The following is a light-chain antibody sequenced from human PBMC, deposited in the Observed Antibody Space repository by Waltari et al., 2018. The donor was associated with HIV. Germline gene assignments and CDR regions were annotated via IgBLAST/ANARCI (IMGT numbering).Light chain of an antibody. CDR1: QSVLSSSNNKNY. Sequence: IVMTQSPDSLSGSLGERATINCKSSQSVLSSSNNKNYLAWYQQRPGQPPKGLIYWASTRESGVPDRFSGSGSGTDFTLTISSLQAEDVAVYYCKQYYSTPRTFGQGTKLEIK. J-gene: IGKJ2*01. V-gene: IGKV4-1*01. CDR2: WAS. CDR3: KQYYSTPRT.